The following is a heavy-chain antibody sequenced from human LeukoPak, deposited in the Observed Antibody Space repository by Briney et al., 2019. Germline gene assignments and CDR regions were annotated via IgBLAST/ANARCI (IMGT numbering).Heavy chain of an antibody. CDR1: GFTFDNYG. D-gene: IGHD1-7*01. V-gene: IGHV3-9*01. J-gene: IGHJ4*02. CDR2: IGWNSGSI. Sequence: GGSLRLSCAASGFTFDNYGMHWVRQAPGKGLEWVAGIGWNSGSIGYADSVKGRFTISRDNAKNSLYLQMNSLRAEDTAVYYCAREDYNWNYVGPDYWGQGTLVTVSS. CDR3: AREDYNWNYVGPDY.